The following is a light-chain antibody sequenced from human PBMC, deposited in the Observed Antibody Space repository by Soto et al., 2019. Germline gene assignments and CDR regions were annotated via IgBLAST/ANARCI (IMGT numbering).Light chain of an antibody. Sequence: EIVMTQSPATLSVSPGERATLSCRASQSVSSNLAWYQQKPGQAPRLLIYGASTRATGIPARFSGSRSGTEFTLTISSLQSEDFAVYYCQQYNNWPRTFGQGTXVXXK. CDR3: QQYNNWPRT. V-gene: IGKV3-15*01. J-gene: IGKJ1*01. CDR1: QSVSSN. CDR2: GAS.